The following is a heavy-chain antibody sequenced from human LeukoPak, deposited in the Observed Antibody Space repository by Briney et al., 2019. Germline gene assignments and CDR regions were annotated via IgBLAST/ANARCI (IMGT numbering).Heavy chain of an antibody. D-gene: IGHD3-10*01. J-gene: IGHJ4*02. Sequence: GGSLRLSCAASGFTFSSYSMNWVRQAPGKGLEWVSSISSTSSYIYYADSLKGRFTISRDNAENSLYLQMNSLRAEDTAVYYCARRFGEGAIDYWGQGTLVTVSS. CDR2: ISSTSSYI. CDR1: GFTFSSYS. V-gene: IGHV3-21*01. CDR3: ARRFGEGAIDY.